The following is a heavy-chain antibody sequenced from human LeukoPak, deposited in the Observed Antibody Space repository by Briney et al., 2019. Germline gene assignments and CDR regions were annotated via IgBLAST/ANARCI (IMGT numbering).Heavy chain of an antibody. J-gene: IGHJ4*02. CDR1: GFTFNNYA. CDR3: ARGVAPSRY. D-gene: IGHD3-3*01. V-gene: IGHV3-64*01. CDR2: ISSNGGTT. Sequence: GGSLRLSCTASGFTFNNYATHWVRQAPGQGLEYVSTISSNGGTTYYANSVKGRFTISRDNSKNTLYLQMGSLRVEDMAVYYCARGVAPSRYWGQGTLVTVSS.